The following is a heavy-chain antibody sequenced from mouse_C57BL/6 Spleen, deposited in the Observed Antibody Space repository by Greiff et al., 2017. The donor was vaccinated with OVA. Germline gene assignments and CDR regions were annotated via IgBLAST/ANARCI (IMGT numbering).Heavy chain of an antibody. J-gene: IGHJ3*01. V-gene: IGHV1-52*01. Sequence: QVQLQQPGAELVRPGSSVKLSCKASGYTFTSYWMHWVKQRPIQGLEWIGNIDPSDSETHYNQKFKDKATLTVDKSSSTAYMQLSSLTSEDSAVYYWARFHYDYVAYWGQGTLVTVSA. CDR2: IDPSDSET. CDR3: ARFHYDYVAY. D-gene: IGHD2-4*01. CDR1: GYTFTSYW.